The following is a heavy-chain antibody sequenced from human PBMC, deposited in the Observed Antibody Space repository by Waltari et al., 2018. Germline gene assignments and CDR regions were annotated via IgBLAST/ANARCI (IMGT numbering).Heavy chain of an antibody. CDR1: GNSFTSYW. CDR3: VRLSDTAMEGDAFDI. D-gene: IGHD5-18*01. J-gene: IGHJ3*02. Sequence: EVQLVQSGAEVKKPGESLKISCKGSGNSFTSYWIGWVRQMPGKGLEWMGIIYPGDSDTTYSPSFQGQVTISADKSISTAYLQWSSLKASDTAMYYCVRLSDTAMEGDAFDIWGQGTMVTVSS. V-gene: IGHV5-51*01. CDR2: IYPGDSDT.